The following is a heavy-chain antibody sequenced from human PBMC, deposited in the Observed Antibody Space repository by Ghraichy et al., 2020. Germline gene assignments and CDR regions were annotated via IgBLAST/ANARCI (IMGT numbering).Heavy chain of an antibody. Sequence: GGSLRLSCAASGFTFSSYAMHWVRQAPGKGLEWVAVISYDGSNKYYADSVKGRFTISRDNSKNTLYLQMNSLRAEDTAVYYCARDSTLGDGYNRAFDYWGQGTLVTVSS. CDR2: ISYDGSNK. D-gene: IGHD5-24*01. V-gene: IGHV3-30-3*01. J-gene: IGHJ4*02. CDR1: GFTFSSYA. CDR3: ARDSTLGDGYNRAFDY.